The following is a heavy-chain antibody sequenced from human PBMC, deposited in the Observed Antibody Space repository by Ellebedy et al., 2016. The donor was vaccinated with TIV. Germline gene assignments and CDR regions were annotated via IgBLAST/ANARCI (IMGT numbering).Heavy chain of an antibody. J-gene: IGHJ6*02. CDR3: ARGQGYWSGYGMDV. D-gene: IGHD3-3*01. V-gene: IGHV4-39*07. CDR2: INHSTT. Sequence: MPSETLSLTCIVSGDSISSTNYFWGWIRQSPGKGLEWIGEINHSTTNYNPSLKSRVTISIDASKNQFSLNLISVTAADTGVYYCARGQGYWSGYGMDVWGQGTTVTVSS. CDR1: GDSISSTNYF.